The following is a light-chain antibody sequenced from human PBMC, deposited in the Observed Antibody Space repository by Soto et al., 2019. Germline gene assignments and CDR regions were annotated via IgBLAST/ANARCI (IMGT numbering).Light chain of an antibody. J-gene: IGKJ5*01. V-gene: IGKV3D-20*02. Sequence: EIVLTPSPGTLSLSPVEIGKLYCMASHTVSSNFLAWYQQKPGQAPRLLIFDASTRATGIPDRFTGSGSGTDFTLTIRRLEPEDFAVYYCQQNNNWPPINFGQGTRREI. CDR3: QQNNNWPPIN. CDR2: DAS. CDR1: HTVSSNF.